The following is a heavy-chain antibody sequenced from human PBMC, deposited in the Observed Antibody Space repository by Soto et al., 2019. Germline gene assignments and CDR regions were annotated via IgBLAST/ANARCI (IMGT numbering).Heavy chain of an antibody. J-gene: IGHJ4*02. CDR3: ATSNYYESGTYPQAPFDY. V-gene: IGHV3-15*07. D-gene: IGHD3-10*01. Sequence: TGGSLRLSCGASGITFSNAWMSWVRQPPGKGLEWVGRIKSKTDGGTTDYAAPVKGRFTISRDDSRNTLYLQVNSLKTEDTAVYYCATSNYYESGTYPQAPFDYWGQGTLVTVSS. CDR2: IKSKTDGGTT. CDR1: GITFSNAW.